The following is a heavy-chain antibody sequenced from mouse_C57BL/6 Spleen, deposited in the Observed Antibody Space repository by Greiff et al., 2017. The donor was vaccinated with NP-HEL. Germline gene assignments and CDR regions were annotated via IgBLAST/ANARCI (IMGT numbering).Heavy chain of an antibody. CDR2: IDPSDSYT. CDR3: AKGLTGKGLYAMDY. CDR1: GYTFTSYW. J-gene: IGHJ4*01. Sequence: QVHVKQSGAELVKPGASVKLSCKASGYTFTSYWMQWVKQRPGQGLEWIGEIDPSDSYTNYNQKFKGKATLTVDTSSSTAYMQLSSLTSEDSAVYYCAKGLTGKGLYAMDYWGQGASVTVSS. V-gene: IGHV1-50*01. D-gene: IGHD4-1*01.